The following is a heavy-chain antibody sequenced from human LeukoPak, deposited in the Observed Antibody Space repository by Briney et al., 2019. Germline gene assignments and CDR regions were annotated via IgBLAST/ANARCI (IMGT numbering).Heavy chain of an antibody. CDR2: MNPNSGNT. J-gene: IGHJ5*02. Sequence: ASVKVSCKASGYTFTSYDINWVRQATGQGLEWMGWMNPNSGNTGYAQKFQGRVTMTRNTSISTAYMELSSLRSEDTAVYYCASFPPPDCSGGSRYPEADWFDPWGQGTLVTVSS. V-gene: IGHV1-8*01. D-gene: IGHD2-15*01. CDR1: GYTFTSYD. CDR3: ASFPPPDCSGGSRYPEADWFDP.